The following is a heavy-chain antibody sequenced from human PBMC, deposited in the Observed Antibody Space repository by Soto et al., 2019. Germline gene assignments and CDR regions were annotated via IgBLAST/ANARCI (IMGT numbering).Heavy chain of an antibody. V-gene: IGHV4-30-4*01. D-gene: IGHD1-26*01. Sequence: SETLSLTCTVSGASISSGVYYWSWIRQPPGKGLEWIGYIYYSGSTYYNPSLNSRVTISVDTSKNQFSLKLSPVTAADTAVYYCARARWEKWFDPWGQGSLVTVSS. CDR3: ARARWEKWFDP. J-gene: IGHJ5*02. CDR2: IYYSGST. CDR1: GASISSGVYY.